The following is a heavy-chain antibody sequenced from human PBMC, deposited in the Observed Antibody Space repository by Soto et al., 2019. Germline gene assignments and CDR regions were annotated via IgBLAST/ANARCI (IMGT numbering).Heavy chain of an antibody. D-gene: IGHD1-20*01. Sequence: PGGSRRRSWAASGFTFSIYGMSWVRQAPGRGLQWVSSIGVGDDDTYYAASVRGPFTISRDNSKKMLFLQMNSLRADDTAVYYCAKDRMDHNSVWDPFDVWGPGTVVTVSS. J-gene: IGHJ3*01. CDR2: IGVGDDDT. CDR3: AKDRMDHNSVWDPFDV. CDR1: GFTFSIYG. V-gene: IGHV3-23*01.